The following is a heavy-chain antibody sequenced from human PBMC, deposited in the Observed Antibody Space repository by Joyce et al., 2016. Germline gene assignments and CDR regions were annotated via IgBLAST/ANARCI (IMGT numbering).Heavy chain of an antibody. CDR2: VSVIGTAT. Sequence: EVQVLESGGGLVQPGGSLRLSCAASGFTFSSYAMSWVRQSPGKGVGGDSTVSVIGTATYYADSVKGRFTISRDNSQNSLYLQMNSLRAEDTAVYYCATWAPTNYDFWSGYSYYFDYWGQGTLVTVSS. J-gene: IGHJ4*02. D-gene: IGHD3-3*01. V-gene: IGHV3-23*01. CDR3: ATWAPTNYDFWSGYSYYFDY. CDR1: GFTFSSYA.